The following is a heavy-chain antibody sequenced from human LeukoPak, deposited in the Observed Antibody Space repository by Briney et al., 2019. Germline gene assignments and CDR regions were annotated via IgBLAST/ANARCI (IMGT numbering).Heavy chain of an antibody. Sequence: GASVKVSCKASGYTFTSYYMHWVRQAPGQGLEWMGIINPSGGSTSYAQKFQGRVTMTRDMSTSTAYMELSSLRSEDTAVYYCARDLGQLVLGRWGQGTLVTVSS. CDR1: GYTFTSYY. J-gene: IGHJ4*02. D-gene: IGHD6-6*01. V-gene: IGHV1-46*01. CDR3: ARDLGQLVLGR. CDR2: INPSGGST.